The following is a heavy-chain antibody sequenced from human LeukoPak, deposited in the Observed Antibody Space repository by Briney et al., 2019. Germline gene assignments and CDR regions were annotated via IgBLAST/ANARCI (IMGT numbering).Heavy chain of an antibody. Sequence: PSETLSLTCTVSGGSISSSSYYWGWIRQPPGKGLEWIGSIYYSGSTYYNPSLKSRVTISVDTSKNQFSLKLSSVTAADTAVYYCAGYSALYTYYYGSGSRPFDYWGQGTLVTVSS. CDR2: IYYSGST. J-gene: IGHJ4*02. V-gene: IGHV4-39*01. CDR3: AGYSALYTYYYGSGSRPFDY. CDR1: GGSISSSSYY. D-gene: IGHD3-10*01.